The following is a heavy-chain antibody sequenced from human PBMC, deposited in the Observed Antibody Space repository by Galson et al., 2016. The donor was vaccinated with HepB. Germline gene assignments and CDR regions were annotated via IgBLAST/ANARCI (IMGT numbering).Heavy chain of an antibody. CDR1: GSSISSGSYY. Sequence: SETLSLTCTVSGSSISSGSYYWGWIRQPPGKGLEWIGSIFYSGSTSYNTSLKSRVTISVDTSKNQISLKLNSVTAADSAIYYCASATMVRGVIPDYRGQGCLVSVSS. CDR3: ASATMVRGVIPDY. V-gene: IGHV4-39*01. CDR2: IFYSGST. J-gene: IGHJ4*02. D-gene: IGHD3-10*01.